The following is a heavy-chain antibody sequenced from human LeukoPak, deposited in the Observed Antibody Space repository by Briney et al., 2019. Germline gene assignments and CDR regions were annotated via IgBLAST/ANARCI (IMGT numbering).Heavy chain of an antibody. V-gene: IGHV4-39*01. CDR2: IYNSGTT. CDR1: GDSISSTSYY. J-gene: IGHJ4*01. Sequence: SETLSLTCSVSGDSISSTSYYWDWIRQPPGKGLEWIGSIYNSGTTYYNPSLKSRVTISVDTSKNQFSLKVSSVTAADTAVYYCASRVYGLGSFNYWGQGTLVTV. D-gene: IGHD3-10*01. CDR3: ASRVYGLGSFNY.